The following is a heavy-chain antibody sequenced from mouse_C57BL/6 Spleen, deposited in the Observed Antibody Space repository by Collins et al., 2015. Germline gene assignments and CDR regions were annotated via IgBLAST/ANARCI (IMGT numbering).Heavy chain of an antibody. CDR3: ARDNSGAEYLDY. CDR1: GYTFTSYW. V-gene: IGHV1-52*01. J-gene: IGHJ2*01. CDR2: IDPSDSET. D-gene: IGHD3-2*02. Sequence: QVQLQQPGAELVRPGSSVKLSCKASGYTFTSYWMHWVKQRPIQGLEWIGNIDPSDSETHYNQKFKDKATLTVDKSSSTAYMQLSSLTSEDSAVYFCARDNSGAEYLDYWGQGTTLTVSS.